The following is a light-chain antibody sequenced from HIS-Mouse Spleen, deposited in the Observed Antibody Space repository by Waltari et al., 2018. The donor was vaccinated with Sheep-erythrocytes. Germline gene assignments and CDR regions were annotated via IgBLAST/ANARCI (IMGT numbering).Light chain of an antibody. J-gene: IGLJ3*02. Sequence: QSALTQPRSVSGSPGQSVTISCTGTSSDVGGYNYVSWYQQHPGKAPKLMVYDVSKRPSGLHERFSGSKSGNTASLTISGHQAEDEADYYCCSYAGSYTFWVFGGGTKLTVL. CDR2: DVS. V-gene: IGLV2-11*01. CDR1: SSDVGGYNY. CDR3: CSYAGSYTFWV.